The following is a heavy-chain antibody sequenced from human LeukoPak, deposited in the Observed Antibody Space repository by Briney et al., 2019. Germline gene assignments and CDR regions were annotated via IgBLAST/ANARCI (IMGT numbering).Heavy chain of an antibody. CDR1: GYTFTSYD. J-gene: IGHJ4*02. CDR3: AATYSSGWYVDY. D-gene: IGHD6-19*01. V-gene: IGHV1-8*01. Sequence: ASVKVSCKASGYTFTSYDINWVRQATGQGLEWMGWMNPNSGNTGYAQKFQGRVTMTRNTSISTAYMELSSLRSEDTAVYYCAATYSSGWYVDYWGQGTLVTVSS. CDR2: MNPNSGNT.